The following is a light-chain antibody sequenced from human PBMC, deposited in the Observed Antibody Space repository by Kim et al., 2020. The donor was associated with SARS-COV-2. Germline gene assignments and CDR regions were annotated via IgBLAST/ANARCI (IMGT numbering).Light chain of an antibody. J-gene: IGLJ2*01. CDR3: YSTDSSGNRRV. CDR2: EDS. CDR1: ALPKKY. V-gene: IGLV3-10*01. Sequence: SYELTQPPSVSVSPGQTARITCSGDALPKKYAYWYQQKSGQAPVLVIYEDSKRPSGIPERFSGSSSGTMATLTIGGAQVEDEADYYCYSTDSSGNRRVFGGGTQLTVL.